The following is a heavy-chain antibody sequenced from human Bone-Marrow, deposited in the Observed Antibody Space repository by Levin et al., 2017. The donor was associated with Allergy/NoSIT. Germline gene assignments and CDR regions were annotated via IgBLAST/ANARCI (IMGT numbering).Heavy chain of an antibody. Sequence: GGSLRLSCAASGFTFNNFAMSWVRQAPGKGLQWVSGIGSVGGSRYYADSVKGRFTISRDNSRNTLYLQMNSLTPEDTALYFCAKQPYISGFYYVAIDSWGQGTLVTVSS. CDR3: AKQPYISGFYYVAIDS. CDR1: GFTFNNFA. CDR2: IGSVGGSR. J-gene: IGHJ4*02. D-gene: IGHD3-22*01. V-gene: IGHV3-23*01.